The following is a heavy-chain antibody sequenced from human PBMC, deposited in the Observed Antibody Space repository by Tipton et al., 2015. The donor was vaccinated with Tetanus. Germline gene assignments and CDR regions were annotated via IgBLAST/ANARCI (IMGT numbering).Heavy chain of an antibody. Sequence: QSGPEVKKPGESLKISCQGSGYNFNLYWIAWVRQMPGKGLEWMGIIYPGDSDTTYSPSLQGQVTISADKSTATAHLQWSSLQASDAAMFYCARRLGPYTGDQIWHFDLWGRGPLVTVSS. V-gene: IGHV5-51*01. J-gene: IGHJ2*01. CDR1: GYNFNLYW. CDR2: IYPGDSDT. D-gene: IGHD7-27*01. CDR3: ARRLGPYTGDQIWHFDL.